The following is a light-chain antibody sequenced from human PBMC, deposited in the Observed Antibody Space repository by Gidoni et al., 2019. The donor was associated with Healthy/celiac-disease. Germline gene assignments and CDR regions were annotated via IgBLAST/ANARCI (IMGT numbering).Light chain of an antibody. CDR1: QDISNY. Sequence: DIQMTQSPSSLSASVGDRVTITCQASQDISNYLNWYQQKPGKAPKLLIYDASNLETGVPSMFSGRGSGTAFTFTISSLQPEDIATYYCQQYDNLPYTFGQGTKLEIK. V-gene: IGKV1-33*01. CDR3: QQYDNLPYT. CDR2: DAS. J-gene: IGKJ2*01.